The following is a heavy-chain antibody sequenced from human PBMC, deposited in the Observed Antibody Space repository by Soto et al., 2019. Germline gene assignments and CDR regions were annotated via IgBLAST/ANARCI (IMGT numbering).Heavy chain of an antibody. D-gene: IGHD6-13*01. CDR1: GYTFTSYG. J-gene: IGHJ6*02. Sequence: ASVKVSCKASGYTFTSYGISWVRQAPGQGLEWMGWISAYNGNTNYAQKLQGRVTMTTDTSTSTAYLELRSLRSDDTALYYCARDSYIRAPGSMDVWGQATTVTVS. V-gene: IGHV1-18*04. CDR2: ISAYNGNT. CDR3: ARDSYIRAPGSMDV.